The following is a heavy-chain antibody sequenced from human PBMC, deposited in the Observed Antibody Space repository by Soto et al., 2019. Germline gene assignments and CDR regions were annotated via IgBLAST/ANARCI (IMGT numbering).Heavy chain of an antibody. Sequence: QVQLQQWGAGLLKPSETLSLTCAVYGGSFSGYYWSWIRQPPGKGREGIGEINHSGSTNYNPTLKSRVTISVYTSKNQFSLKLSSVTAADPAVYYCARVAYICSSTSGLYYYYYGRDVWGQGTTVTFSS. D-gene: IGHD2-2*01. CDR2: INHSGST. J-gene: IGHJ6*02. CDR3: ARVAYICSSTSGLYYYYYGRDV. V-gene: IGHV4-34*01. CDR1: GGSFSGYY.